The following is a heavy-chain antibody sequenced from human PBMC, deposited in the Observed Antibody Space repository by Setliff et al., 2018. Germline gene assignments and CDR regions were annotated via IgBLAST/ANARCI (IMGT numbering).Heavy chain of an antibody. CDR2: ISGSGGST. CDR1: GFTFSIYW. CDR3: ARARYCSSTSCYYYYYMDV. V-gene: IGHV3-23*01. Sequence: PGGSLRLSCAASGFTFSIYWMTWVRQAPGKGLEWVSAISGSGGSTYYADSVKGRFTISRDNSKNTLYLQMNSLRAEDTAVYYCARARYCSSTSCYYYYYMDVWGKGTTVTVSS. D-gene: IGHD2-2*01. J-gene: IGHJ6*03.